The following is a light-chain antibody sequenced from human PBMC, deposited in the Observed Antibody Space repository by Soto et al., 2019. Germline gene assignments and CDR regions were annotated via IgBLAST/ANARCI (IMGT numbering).Light chain of an antibody. CDR1: QSVSSY. Sequence: IVLTQSPATLSLSPGERATLSCRVSQSVSSYLAWYQQKPGQAPRLLIYDASNRATGIPARFSGSGSGTDFTLTISSLEPEDFAVYYCQQRSNWMYTFGQGTKLEIK. V-gene: IGKV3-11*01. CDR2: DAS. CDR3: QQRSNWMYT. J-gene: IGKJ2*01.